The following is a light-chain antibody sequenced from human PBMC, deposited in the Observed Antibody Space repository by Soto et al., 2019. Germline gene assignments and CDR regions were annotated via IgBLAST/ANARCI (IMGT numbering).Light chain of an antibody. J-gene: IGKJ1*01. V-gene: IGKV3-20*01. CDR2: DAS. CDR3: QQYAGSPPWT. CDR1: QSVSSY. Sequence: EIGLTQSPATLSLSPGERATLSCRASQSVSSYLAWYQQKPGQAPRLLIYDASNRATGIPARFSGSGSGTDFTLTISRLEPEDFAVYYCQQYAGSPPWTFGQGTKVDIK.